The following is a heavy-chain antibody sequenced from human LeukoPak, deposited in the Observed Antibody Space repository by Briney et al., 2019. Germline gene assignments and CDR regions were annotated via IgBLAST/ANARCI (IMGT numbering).Heavy chain of an antibody. CDR2: INSDGSSA. V-gene: IGHV3-74*01. CDR1: GFTFSSYW. CDR3: AMNYGYYYYYMDV. Sequence: AGGSLRLSCAASGFTFSSYWMHWVRQAPGRGLVWVSRINSDGSSASYADSVEGRFTISRDYAKNTLYLQMNSLRAEDTAVYYCAMNYGYYYYYMDVWGKGTTVTVSS. J-gene: IGHJ6*03. D-gene: IGHD1-7*01.